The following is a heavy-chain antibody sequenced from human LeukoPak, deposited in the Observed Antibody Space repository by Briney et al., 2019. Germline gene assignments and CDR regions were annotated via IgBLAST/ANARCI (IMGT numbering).Heavy chain of an antibody. D-gene: IGHD3-9*01. J-gene: IGHJ4*02. CDR3: ARATPTGYYDY. V-gene: IGHV3-64*01. Sequence: GGSLRLSCAASGFTFSSYAMHWVRQAPGKRLEYVSAITSNGGNTYYAKSVKGRFTISRDNSKNTLYLQMGSLRAEDMAVYYCARATPTGYYDYWGQGTLVTVSS. CDR1: GFTFSSYA. CDR2: ITSNGGNT.